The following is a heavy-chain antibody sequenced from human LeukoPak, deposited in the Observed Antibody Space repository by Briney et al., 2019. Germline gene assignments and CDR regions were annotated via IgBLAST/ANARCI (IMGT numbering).Heavy chain of an antibody. CDR1: GFTFSSYW. D-gene: IGHD1-14*01. CDR3: AKDFVRYNIQFDY. V-gene: IGHV3-23*01. Sequence: PGGSLRLSCAASGFTFSSYWMSWVRQAPGKGLEWVSSISGGGAGTYYADSVRGRFTISRDNSKNTLYLQMDSLRAEDTALYYCAKDFVRYNIQFDYWGQGALVTVSS. J-gene: IGHJ4*02. CDR2: ISGGGAGT.